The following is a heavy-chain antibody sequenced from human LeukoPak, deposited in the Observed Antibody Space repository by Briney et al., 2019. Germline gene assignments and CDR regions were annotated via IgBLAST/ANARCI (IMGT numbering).Heavy chain of an antibody. D-gene: IGHD1-26*01. Sequence: GGSLRLSCAASGFAFSSHWMHWVRQAPGKGLVWVSGISSDGSRPRYADSVNGRFTISRDNAKNTLYLQMNSLRAEDTAVYFCVRDGQGSTPLDYWGQGTLVTVSS. V-gene: IGHV3-74*01. CDR1: GFAFSSHW. J-gene: IGHJ4*02. CDR2: ISSDGSRP. CDR3: VRDGQGSTPLDY.